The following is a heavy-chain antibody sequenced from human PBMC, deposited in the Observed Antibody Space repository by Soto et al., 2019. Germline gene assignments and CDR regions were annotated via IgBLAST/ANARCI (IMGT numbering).Heavy chain of an antibody. V-gene: IGHV4-34*01. CDR2: INHSGST. CDR1: GGSFSGYY. D-gene: IGHD2-15*01. Sequence: SETLSLTCAVYGGSFSGYYWSWIRQPPGKGLEWIGEINHSGSTNYNPSLKSRVTISVDTSKNQFSLKLSSVTAADTAVYYCARVGYCSGGSCRGPDYWGQGTLVTVSS. CDR3: ARVGYCSGGSCRGPDY. J-gene: IGHJ4*02.